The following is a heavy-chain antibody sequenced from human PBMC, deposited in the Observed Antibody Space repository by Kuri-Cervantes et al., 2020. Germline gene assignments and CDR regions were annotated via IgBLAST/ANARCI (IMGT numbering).Heavy chain of an antibody. CDR1: GFSFTSYG. V-gene: IGHV1-18*01. Sequence: SGKFSCKVSGFSFTSYGISWVRQAPGQGLEWMGWISAYNGKTNYAQKLQGRVTMTTDTSTSTTYMELRSLRSDDTAVYYRARGYSSSWYGWDYGMDVWGQGTTVTVSS. CDR2: ISAYNGKT. D-gene: IGHD6-13*01. CDR3: ARGYSSSWYGWDYGMDV. J-gene: IGHJ6*02.